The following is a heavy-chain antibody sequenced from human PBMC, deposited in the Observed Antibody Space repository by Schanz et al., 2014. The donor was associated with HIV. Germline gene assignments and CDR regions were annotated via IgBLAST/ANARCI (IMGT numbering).Heavy chain of an antibody. Sequence: QVQLVQSGGEVKNPGSAVKVSCKAAGGRFRNYGITWVRQAPGQGLEWVGQINPMFGTTNYAPKFQGRVTIASDESTSTSYMEMTSLRSEDTAVYFCARSDTYNSGWYVHWGQGTLVTVSS. J-gene: IGHJ4*02. CDR3: ARSDTYNSGWYVH. CDR2: INPMFGTT. D-gene: IGHD6-19*01. V-gene: IGHV1-69*01. CDR1: GGRFRNYG.